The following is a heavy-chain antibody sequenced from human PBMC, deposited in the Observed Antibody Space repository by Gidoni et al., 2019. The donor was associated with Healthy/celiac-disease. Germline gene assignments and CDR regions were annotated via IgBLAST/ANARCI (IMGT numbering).Heavy chain of an antibody. V-gene: IGHV4-34*01. D-gene: IGHD4-4*01. J-gene: IGHJ4*02. CDR3: ARPYDYSNYRPLGY. CDR1: GGSFSGYY. CDR2: IKHSGST. Sequence: QVQLQQWGAGLLKPTETLSLTCAVYGGSFSGYYWSWIRQPPGKGLEWTGEIKHSGSTNYNPSLKSRVTISVDTSKNQFSLKLSSVTAAETAVYYCARPYDYSNYRPLGYWGQGTLVTVSS.